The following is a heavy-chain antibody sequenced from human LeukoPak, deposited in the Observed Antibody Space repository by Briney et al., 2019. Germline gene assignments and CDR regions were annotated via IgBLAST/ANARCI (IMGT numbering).Heavy chain of an antibody. Sequence: SQTLSLTCTVSGGSISSGDYYWSWIRQPPGTGLEWIGYIYYSGSTYYNPSLKSRVTISVGTSKNQFSLKLSSVTAADTAVYYCARKRGTELDYWGQGTLVTVSS. D-gene: IGHD3-16*01. CDR1: GGSISSGDYY. CDR2: IYYSGST. CDR3: ARKRGTELDY. V-gene: IGHV4-30-4*08. J-gene: IGHJ4*02.